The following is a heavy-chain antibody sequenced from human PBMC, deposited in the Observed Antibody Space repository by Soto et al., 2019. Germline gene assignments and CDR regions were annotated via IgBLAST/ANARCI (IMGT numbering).Heavy chain of an antibody. V-gene: IGHV3-23*01. D-gene: IGHD3-22*01. CDR1: GFTFSSYA. J-gene: IGHJ4*02. CDR2: ISGSGGST. Sequence: GGSLRLSCAASGFTFSSYAMSWVRQAPGKGLEWVSAISGSGGSTYYADSVKGRFTISRDNSKNTLYLQMNSLRAEDTAVYYCAKSRQFSVYYDSSFHLDYWGQGTLVTVSS. CDR3: AKSRQFSVYYDSSFHLDY.